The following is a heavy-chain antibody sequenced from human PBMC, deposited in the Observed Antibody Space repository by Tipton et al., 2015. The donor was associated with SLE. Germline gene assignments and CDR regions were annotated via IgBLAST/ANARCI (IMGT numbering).Heavy chain of an antibody. CDR3: AREAVGSGFGAFDI. CDR2: IYYSGSS. D-gene: IGHD3-3*01. Sequence: TLSLTCTVSGGPISSSSYYWGWIRQPPGKGLEWIGRIYYSGSSYYNPSLKSRVTISVDTSKIQFSLRLTSMTAADTAVYYCAREAVGSGFGAFDIWGQGTMVTVSS. CDR1: GGPISSSSYY. V-gene: IGHV4-39*07. J-gene: IGHJ3*02.